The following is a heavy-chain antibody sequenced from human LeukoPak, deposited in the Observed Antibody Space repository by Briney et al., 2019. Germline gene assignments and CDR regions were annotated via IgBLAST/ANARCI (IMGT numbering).Heavy chain of an antibody. Sequence: SETLSLTCTVSGGSISSYYWSWIWQPPGKGLEWIGYIYYSGSTNYNPSLKSRVTISVDTSKNQFSLKLSSVTAADTAVYYCARRRVRGVILDYWGQGTLVTVSS. J-gene: IGHJ4*02. D-gene: IGHD3-10*01. CDR1: GGSISSYY. CDR3: ARRRVRGVILDY. CDR2: IYYSGST. V-gene: IGHV4-59*08.